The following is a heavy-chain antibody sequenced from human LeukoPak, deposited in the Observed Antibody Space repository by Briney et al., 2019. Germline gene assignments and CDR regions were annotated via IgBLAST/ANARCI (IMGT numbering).Heavy chain of an antibody. V-gene: IGHV4-4*07. CDR1: GGSISSYY. Sequence: SETLSLTCTASGGSISSYYWSWIRQPAGKGLEWIGRIYTSGSTNYNPSLKSRVTMSVDTSKNQFSLKLSSVTAADTAVYYCARSSIAEPGYYYYMDVWGKGTTVTVSS. CDR2: IYTSGST. D-gene: IGHD6-6*01. J-gene: IGHJ6*03. CDR3: ARSSIAEPGYYYYMDV.